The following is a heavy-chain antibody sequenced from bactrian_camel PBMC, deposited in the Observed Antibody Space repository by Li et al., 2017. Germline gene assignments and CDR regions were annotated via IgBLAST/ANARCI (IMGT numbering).Heavy chain of an antibody. D-gene: IGHD2*01. J-gene: IGHJ4*01. CDR3: AAVTLSGMCSSWHKVYVY. V-gene: IGHV3S9*01. Sequence: HVQLVESGGGSVLAGGSLRLSCVSSRFTYRDSCWGWFRQIPGKEREGVIIVGPHGLTNPADSVEGRFTATIDNGKNTLYLQMNDLKPEDSAMYYCAAVTLSGMCSSWHKVYVYWGQGTQVTVS. CDR2: VGPHGLT. CDR1: RFTYRDSC.